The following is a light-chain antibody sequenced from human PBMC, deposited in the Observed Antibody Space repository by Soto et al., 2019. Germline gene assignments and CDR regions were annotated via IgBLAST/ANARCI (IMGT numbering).Light chain of an antibody. CDR1: SSDVGGYNY. J-gene: IGLJ2*01. CDR2: EVS. V-gene: IGLV2-14*01. CDR3: NSYTSSTTLV. Sequence: QSVLTQPASVSGSPGQSITISCTGTSSDVGGYNYVSWYQQHPGKAPKLMIYEVSNRPSGVSNRFSGSKSGNTASLTISGLQAEDEADYYCNSYTSSTTLVFGGGTKLTGL.